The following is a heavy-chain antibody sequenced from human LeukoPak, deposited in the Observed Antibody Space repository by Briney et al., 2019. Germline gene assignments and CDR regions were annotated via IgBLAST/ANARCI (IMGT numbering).Heavy chain of an antibody. D-gene: IGHD3-10*01. CDR2: IYYSGST. CDR3: ARTGYGSGSRYFDY. CDR1: GGSISSSSYY. J-gene: IGHJ4*02. Sequence: PSETLSLTCTVSGGSISSSSYYWGWIRQPPGKGLEWIGSIYYSGSTYYNPSLKSRVTISVDTSKNQFFLKLSSVTAADTAVYYCARTGYGSGSRYFDYWGQGTLVTVSS. V-gene: IGHV4-39*01.